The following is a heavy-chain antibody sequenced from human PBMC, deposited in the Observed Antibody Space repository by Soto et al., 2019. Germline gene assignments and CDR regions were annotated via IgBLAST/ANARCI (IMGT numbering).Heavy chain of an antibody. V-gene: IGHV4-59*01. J-gene: IGHJ5*02. CDR3: ARPHGGSSGCDNWFDP. Sequence: QVQLQESGPGLVKPSETLSLTCTVSGGSISRYYWSWIRQPPGKGLEWIGYIYYSGSTNYNPSLKSRVTISVDTSKNQFSLKLSSVTAADTAVYYCARPHGGSSGCDNWFDPWGQGTLVTVSS. D-gene: IGHD6-25*01. CDR1: GGSISRYY. CDR2: IYYSGST.